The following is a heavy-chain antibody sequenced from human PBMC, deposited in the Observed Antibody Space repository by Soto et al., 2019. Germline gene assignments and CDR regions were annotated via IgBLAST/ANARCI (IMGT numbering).Heavy chain of an antibody. J-gene: IGHJ4*02. CDR2: IYYSGST. CDR1: GASISVYS. CDR3: ARSTDSSGWRFDS. Sequence: WETLSLTCTVSGASISVYSWSWIRQPPGKGLEWIGYIYYSGSTNYNPSLKSRVAISVDTSKNQFSLNLSSVTAADTAVYYCARSTDSSGWRFDSWGQGTQVTVSS. V-gene: IGHV4-59*01. D-gene: IGHD6-19*01.